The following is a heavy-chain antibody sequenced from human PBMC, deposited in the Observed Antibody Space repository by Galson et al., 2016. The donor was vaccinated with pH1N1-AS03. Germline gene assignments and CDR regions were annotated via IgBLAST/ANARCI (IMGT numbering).Heavy chain of an antibody. J-gene: IGHJ5*02. D-gene: IGHD6-13*01. CDR2: IVVGSGDT. CDR1: EFTSPTSA. V-gene: IGHV1-58*01. Sequence: SVKVSCKASEFTSPTSAVQWVRQARGQRLEWLAWIVVGSGDTKYAQKFRERLTIIRDMSTSTAYMELSSLRSEDTGIYYCARRDYNSSYLLPYNWLDPWGQGTLVTVSS. CDR3: ARRDYNSSYLLPYNWLDP.